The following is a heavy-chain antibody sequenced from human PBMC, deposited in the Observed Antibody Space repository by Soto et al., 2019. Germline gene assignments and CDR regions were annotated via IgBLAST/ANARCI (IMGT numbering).Heavy chain of an antibody. V-gene: IGHV4-31*03. CDR1: GDSVNNGGYY. CDR3: ARDHGPTVTSAFDV. J-gene: IGHJ3*01. CDR2: TYYTGST. Sequence: SSETLSLTCTVSGDSVNNGGYYWSWLRQHPGKGLELIGHTYYTGSTYFNPSLKSRVTISVDTSKNQFSLRLSSVTAADSAVYYCARDHGPTVTSAFDVWGQGTMVTVSS. D-gene: IGHD4-17*01.